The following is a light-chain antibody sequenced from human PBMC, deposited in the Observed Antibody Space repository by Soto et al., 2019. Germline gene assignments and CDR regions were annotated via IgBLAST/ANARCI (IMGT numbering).Light chain of an antibody. CDR2: GAS. V-gene: IGKV3-20*01. CDR3: QQYGYSPIT. Sequence: PGERATLSCRAIQSVGSNYLASYQKKPGQAPRFLIYGASSRATGIADRFSGSGSGTDSTLTISRLEPXDFARYYCQQYGYSPITLGQGTRLEIK. CDR1: QSVGSNY. J-gene: IGKJ5*01.